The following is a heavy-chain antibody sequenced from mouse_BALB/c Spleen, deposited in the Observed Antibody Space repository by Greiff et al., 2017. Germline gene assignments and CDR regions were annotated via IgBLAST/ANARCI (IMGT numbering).Heavy chain of an antibody. V-gene: IGHV5-17*02. CDR2: ISSGSSTI. CDR1: GFSFSSFG. D-gene: IGHD1-1*01. Sequence: DVKLVESGGGLVQPGGSRKLSCAASGFSFSSFGMHWVRQAPAKGLEWVAYISSGSSTIYYADTVKGRFTISRDNPKNTLFLQMTSLRSEDTAMYYCARGGDYYGSLDYWGQGTTLTVSS. J-gene: IGHJ2*01. CDR3: ARGGDYYGSLDY.